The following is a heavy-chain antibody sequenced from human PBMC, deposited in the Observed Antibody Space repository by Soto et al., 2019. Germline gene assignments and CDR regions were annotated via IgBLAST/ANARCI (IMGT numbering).Heavy chain of an antibody. J-gene: IGHJ4*02. CDR3: AKFSLADSSGYYQGSSFVY. Sequence: QVQLQESGPGLVKPSQTLSLTCTVSGGSISSGGYYWSWIRQHPGKGLEWIGYIYYSGSTYYNPSLMSRVTIPVDTAKNQFSVNLSPVTAAHTAVYYCAKFSLADSSGYYQGSSFVYWGQETLVTLSP. D-gene: IGHD3-22*01. V-gene: IGHV4-31*03. CDR2: IYYSGST. CDR1: GGSISSGGYY.